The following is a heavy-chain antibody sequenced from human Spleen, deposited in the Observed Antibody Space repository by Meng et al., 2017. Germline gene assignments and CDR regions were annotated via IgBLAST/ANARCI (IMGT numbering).Heavy chain of an antibody. CDR1: GFTFSSYA. Sequence: GESLKISCAASGFTFSSYAMYWVRQAPGKGLEWVAVISYDGSNKYYADSVKGRFTISRDNSKNTLFLQMNSLRREDTAVYSCARDLSGYAFDYWGQGTLVTVSS. D-gene: IGHD5-12*01. V-gene: IGHV3-30*04. CDR3: ARDLSGYAFDY. CDR2: ISYDGSNK. J-gene: IGHJ4*02.